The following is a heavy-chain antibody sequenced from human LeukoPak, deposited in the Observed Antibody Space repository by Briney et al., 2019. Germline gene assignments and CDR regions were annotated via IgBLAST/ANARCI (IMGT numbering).Heavy chain of an antibody. J-gene: IGHJ4*02. Sequence: GGSLRLSCAASGFTFSSYGMHWVRQAPGKGLDWVAVISNDGSKEYYADSVKGRFTISRDNSKNTLSLQVSSLRAEDTAVYYCAKDRYSYAFEYSDSWGQGTLVTVSS. CDR1: GFTFSSYG. CDR3: AKDRYSYAFEYSDS. D-gene: IGHD5-18*01. CDR2: ISNDGSKE. V-gene: IGHV3-30*18.